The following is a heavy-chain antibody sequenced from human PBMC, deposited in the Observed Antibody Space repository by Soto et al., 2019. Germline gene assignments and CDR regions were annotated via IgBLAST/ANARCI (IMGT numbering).Heavy chain of an antibody. CDR2: IKSKTDGGTT. Sequence: GGSLRLSCASSLFTFSSYSMNLVVHTPFKLLEFFCRIKSKTDGGTTDYAAPVKGRFTISRDDSKNTLYLQMNSLKTEDTAVYYCTTGYSSSWYISVYYYGMDVWGQGTTVTVSS. D-gene: IGHD6-13*01. J-gene: IGHJ6*02. CDR1: LFTFSSYS. V-gene: IGHV3-15*07. CDR3: TTGYSSSWYISVYYYGMDV.